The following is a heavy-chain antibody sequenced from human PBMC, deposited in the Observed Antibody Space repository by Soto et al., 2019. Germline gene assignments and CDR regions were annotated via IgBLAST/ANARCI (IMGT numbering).Heavy chain of an antibody. CDR3: AKVRTSPWPANSVDP. Sequence: EEQVSESGGGLVQSGGSLRLSCAASGFNFNTFAMSWIRQAPGKGLEWVSHISSSGDSRDYADSVRGRFTISRDNSKNLIFQKTSSLRDDDTATYCCAKVRTSPWPANSVDPWGKGTLVTVSS. CDR2: ISSSGDSR. CDR1: GFNFNTFA. J-gene: IGHJ5*02. V-gene: IGHV3-23*01. D-gene: IGHD3-10*01.